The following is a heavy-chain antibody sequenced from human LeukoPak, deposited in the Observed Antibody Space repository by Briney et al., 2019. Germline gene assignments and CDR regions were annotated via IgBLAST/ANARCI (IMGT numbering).Heavy chain of an antibody. CDR2: IYYSGST. V-gene: IGHV4-59*01. D-gene: IGHD1-1*01. J-gene: IGHJ3*02. CDR1: GGSISSYY. Sequence: SETLSLTCTVSGGSISSYYWSWIRQPPGKGLEWIGYIYYSGSTNYNPPLKSRVTISVDTSKNQFSLKLSSVTAADTAVYYCARANWKEDAFDIWGQGTMVTVSS. CDR3: ARANWKEDAFDI.